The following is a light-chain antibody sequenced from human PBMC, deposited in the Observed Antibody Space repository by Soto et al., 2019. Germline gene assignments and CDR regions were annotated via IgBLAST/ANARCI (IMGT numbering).Light chain of an antibody. Sequence: EIVLTQSPGTLSLSPGERATLSCRASQGVSGSYLAWYQQKPGQAPRLLIYGASSRATGIPNRFSGSEYGTDFTLTISRLEPEDFAVYYCQHYGSSPRTFGQGTKVEIK. J-gene: IGKJ1*01. CDR1: QGVSGSY. CDR3: QHYGSSPRT. CDR2: GAS. V-gene: IGKV3-20*01.